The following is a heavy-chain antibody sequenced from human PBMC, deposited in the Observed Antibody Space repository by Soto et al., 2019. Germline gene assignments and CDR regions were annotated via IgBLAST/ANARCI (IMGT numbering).Heavy chain of an antibody. Sequence: SVKVSCKASGGTFSSYAISWVRQAPGQGLEWMGGIIPIFGTANYAQKFQGRVTITADKSTSTAYMELSSLRSEDTAVYYCVRVLQPYTYYDILTGHPDPYYGMDVWGQGTTVTVSS. V-gene: IGHV1-69*06. CDR1: GGTFSSYA. CDR2: IIPIFGTA. J-gene: IGHJ6*02. CDR3: VRVLQPYTYYDILTGHPDPYYGMDV. D-gene: IGHD3-9*01.